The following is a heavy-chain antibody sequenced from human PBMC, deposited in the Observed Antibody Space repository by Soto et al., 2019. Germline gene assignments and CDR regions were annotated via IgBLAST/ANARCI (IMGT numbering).Heavy chain of an antibody. D-gene: IGHD1-1*01. CDR3: ARNFGVHWYEHFFLF. Sequence: VQLLESGGGLVQPGGSLRLSCAASEFTFNAFSMSWVRQAPGKGLEWVSGTSGSGYSKYYVDSVKGRFTISRDNARDTLYLQMNSLSAEDTAVYYCARNFGVHWYEHFFLFWGQGALVTVSA. J-gene: IGHJ4*02. V-gene: IGHV3-23*01. CDR1: EFTFNAFS. CDR2: TSGSGYSK.